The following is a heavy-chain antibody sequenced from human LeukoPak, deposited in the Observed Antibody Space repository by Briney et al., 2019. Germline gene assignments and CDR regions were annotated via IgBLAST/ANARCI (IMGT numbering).Heavy chain of an antibody. V-gene: IGHV4-38-2*02. J-gene: IGHJ5*02. CDR1: AQSLSTDYY. D-gene: IGHD1-1*01. CDR3: ARPVPSRLGWFDP. Sequence: SETLSLTCIVSAQSLSTDYYWVWIRQPPGKGLEWIGSIYYSGSTYYNPSLKSRVSISVHTSKNQFSLKLRSVTAADTAVYYCARPVPSRLGWFDPWGPGTLVTVSS. CDR2: IYYSGST.